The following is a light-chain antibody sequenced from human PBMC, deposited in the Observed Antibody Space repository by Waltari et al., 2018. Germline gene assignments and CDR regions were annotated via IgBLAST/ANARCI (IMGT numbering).Light chain of an antibody. CDR1: SGSVSTSYY. CDR2: STN. Sequence: QTVVTQEPSFSVSPGGTVTLTRGLRSGSVSTSYYPSWYQQTPGQAPRTLIYSTNTRSSGVPDRFSGSILGNKAALTITGAQADYESDYYCVLYMGSGIWVFGGGTKLTVL. J-gene: IGLJ3*02. CDR3: VLYMGSGIWV. V-gene: IGLV8-61*01.